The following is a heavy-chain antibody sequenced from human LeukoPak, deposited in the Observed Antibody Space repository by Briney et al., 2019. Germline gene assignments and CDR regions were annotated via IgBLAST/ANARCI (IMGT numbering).Heavy chain of an antibody. CDR2: ISSSSSYI. J-gene: IGHJ3*02. Sequence: GGSLRLSCAASGFTFSSYSMNWVRQAPGKGLGWVSSISSSSSYIYYADSVKGRFTISRDNAKNSLYLQMNSLRAEDTAVYYCARDRGYYYGAFDIWGQGTMVTVSS. CDR3: ARDRGYYYGAFDI. V-gene: IGHV3-21*01. D-gene: IGHD3-22*01. CDR1: GFTFSSYS.